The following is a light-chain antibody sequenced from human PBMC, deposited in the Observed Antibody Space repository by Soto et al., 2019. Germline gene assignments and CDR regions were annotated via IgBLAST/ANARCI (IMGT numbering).Light chain of an antibody. CDR3: SSYAGRSTFVV. V-gene: IGLV2-23*01. J-gene: IGLJ2*01. Sequence: QSALTQPASVSASPGEPITISCTGTSSDVGSYRLVSWYQQHPGKAPKLIIYEDDERPSGVSNRFSDSKSGNTASLTISGLQAEDEADYYCSSYAGRSTFVVFGGGTKVTVL. CDR1: SSDVGSYRL. CDR2: EDD.